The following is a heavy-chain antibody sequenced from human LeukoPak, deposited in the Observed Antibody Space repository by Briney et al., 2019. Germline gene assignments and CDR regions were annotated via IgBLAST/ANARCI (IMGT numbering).Heavy chain of an antibody. CDR2: IYTSGST. CDR3: AREGDDYGDYYFDY. D-gene: IGHD4-17*01. V-gene: IGHV4-4*07. J-gene: IGHJ4*02. CDR1: GGSISIYY. Sequence: SETLSLTYTVSGGSISIYYWSWIRQPAGKGLEWIGRIYTSGSTNYNPSLKSRVTMSVDTSKNQFSLKLSSVTAADTAVYYCAREGDDYGDYYFDYWGQGTLVTVSS.